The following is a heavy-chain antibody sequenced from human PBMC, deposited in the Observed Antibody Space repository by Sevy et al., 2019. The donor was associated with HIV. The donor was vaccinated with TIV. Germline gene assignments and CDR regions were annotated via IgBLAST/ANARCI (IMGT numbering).Heavy chain of an antibody. D-gene: IGHD1-26*01. V-gene: IGHV4-28*06. CDR2: IYYSGST. CDR1: GGSISSSNW. Sequence: SETLSLTCTVSGGSISSSNWWGWIRQPPGKGLEWIGYIYYSGSTNYNPSLKSRFTMSVDTSKNQFSLKLSSVTALDTAVYYCAGSRGSGSAFDIWGQGTMVTVSS. J-gene: IGHJ3*02. CDR3: AGSRGSGSAFDI.